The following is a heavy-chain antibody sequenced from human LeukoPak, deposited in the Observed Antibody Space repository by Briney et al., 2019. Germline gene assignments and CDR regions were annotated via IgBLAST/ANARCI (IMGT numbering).Heavy chain of an antibody. D-gene: IGHD6-13*01. Sequence: PSETLSLTCTVSDGSISSYYWTWIRQPPGKGLEWIGEINHSGGTNYNPSLKSRVTISLDTSKNQFSLKLSSVTAADTAVYYCARGRRGYSSSWYGDWGQGTLVTVSS. CDR3: ARGRRGYSSSWYGD. J-gene: IGHJ4*02. V-gene: IGHV4-34*01. CDR2: INHSGGT. CDR1: DGSISSYY.